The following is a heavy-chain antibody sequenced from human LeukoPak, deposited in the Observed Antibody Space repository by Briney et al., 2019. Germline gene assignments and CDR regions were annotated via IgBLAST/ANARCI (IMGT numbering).Heavy chain of an antibody. CDR2: IKHDGGEK. V-gene: IGHV3-7*03. CDR1: GFTFSSYS. Sequence: PGGSLRLSCAASGFTFSSYSMNWVRQAPGKGLEWVANIKHDGGEKYYVDSVKGRFTIPRDNSKNTLYLQMNSLRADDTAVYYCAKRRGLELTYYYHMDVWGKGTTVTVSS. CDR3: AKRRGLELTYYYHMDV. D-gene: IGHD1-7*01. J-gene: IGHJ6*03.